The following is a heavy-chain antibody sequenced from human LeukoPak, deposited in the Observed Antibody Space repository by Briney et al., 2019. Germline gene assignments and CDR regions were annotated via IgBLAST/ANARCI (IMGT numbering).Heavy chain of an antibody. J-gene: IGHJ4*02. V-gene: IGHV4-59*11. D-gene: IGHD3-10*01. CDR3: ARVGDKFDY. CDR2: IYYSGST. Sequence: SEALSLTCTVSGGSISSHYWSWIRQPPGKGLEWIGYIYYSGSTNYNPPLKSRVTISVDTSKNQFSLKLSSVTAADTAVYYCARVGDKFDYWGQGTLVTVSS. CDR1: GGSISSHY.